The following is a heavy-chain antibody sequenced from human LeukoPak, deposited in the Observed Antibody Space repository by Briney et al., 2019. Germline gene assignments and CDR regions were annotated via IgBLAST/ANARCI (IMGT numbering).Heavy chain of an antibody. J-gene: IGHJ4*02. V-gene: IGHV3-21*01. D-gene: IGHD1-1*01. CDR1: GFTFSSYS. CDR3: ARSPTGLDIDY. CDR2: ISSSSSYI. Sequence: GGSLRLSCAASGFTFSSYSKNWVRQAPGKGLEWVSSISSSSSYIYYADSVKGRFTISRDNAKNSLYLQMNSLRAEDTAVYYCARSPTGLDIDYWGQGTLVTVSS.